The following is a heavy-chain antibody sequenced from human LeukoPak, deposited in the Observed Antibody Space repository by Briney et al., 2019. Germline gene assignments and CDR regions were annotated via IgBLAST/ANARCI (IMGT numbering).Heavy chain of an antibody. Sequence: GGSLRLSCAASGFTFSNYAMTWVRQAPGKGLEWVSAISGSGGSTYYADSVKGRFTISIDNSKNTLYLQMNSLRAEDTAVYYCAKDFVIAIYYWGQGTLVSVSS. J-gene: IGHJ4*02. CDR3: AKDFVIAIYY. CDR2: ISGSGGST. V-gene: IGHV3-23*01. CDR1: GFTFSNYA. D-gene: IGHD2-21*01.